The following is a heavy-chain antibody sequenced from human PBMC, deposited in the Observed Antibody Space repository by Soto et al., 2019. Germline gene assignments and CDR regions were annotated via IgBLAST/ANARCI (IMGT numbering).Heavy chain of an antibody. V-gene: IGHV4-31*03. J-gene: IGHJ3*02. Sequence: QGQLQESGPGLVEPSQTLSLNCTVSGGSISSGVYYWSWIRQHPGKGLEWIVDIYYTGNTYYTPSLKSRVTISVDTSKNHFSLKLSSVTAADTAVYFCASLHTLLSAFDIWGPGTMVTVSS. CDR2: IYYTGNT. CDR1: GGSISSGVYY. CDR3: ASLHTLLSAFDI. D-gene: IGHD2-15*01.